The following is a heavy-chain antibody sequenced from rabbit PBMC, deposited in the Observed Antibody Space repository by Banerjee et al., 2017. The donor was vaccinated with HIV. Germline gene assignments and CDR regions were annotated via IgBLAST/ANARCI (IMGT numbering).Heavy chain of an antibody. CDR3: VRDINGSNNL. V-gene: IGHV1S45*01. CDR2: IDTGSSSSS. CDR1: GFSFSSTYW. J-gene: IGHJ4*01. Sequence: QEQLVESGGGLVQPEGSLTLTCTASGFSFSSTYWICWVRQAPGKGLEWIACIDTGSSSSSYYASWAKGRFTISKTSSTTVTLQMTSLTAADTATYFCVRDINGSNNLWGPGTLVTVS. D-gene: IGHD3-1*01.